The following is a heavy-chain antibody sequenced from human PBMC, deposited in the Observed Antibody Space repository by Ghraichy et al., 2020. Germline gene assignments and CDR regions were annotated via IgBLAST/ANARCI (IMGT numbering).Heavy chain of an antibody. CDR1: GFTFSSYA. Sequence: ETLSLTCAASGFTFSSYAMSWVRQAPGKGLEWVSVISGSGDSTYYADSVKGRFTISRDNSKNTLYLQMNSLRADDTAVYYCAKDRDGIAAFLDYWGQGTLVTVSS. D-gene: IGHD6-13*01. V-gene: IGHV3-23*01. J-gene: IGHJ4*02. CDR3: AKDRDGIAAFLDY. CDR2: ISGSGDST.